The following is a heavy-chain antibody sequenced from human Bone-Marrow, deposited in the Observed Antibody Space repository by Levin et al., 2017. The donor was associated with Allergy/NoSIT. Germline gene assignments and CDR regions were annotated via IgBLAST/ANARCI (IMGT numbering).Heavy chain of an antibody. CDR1: GFTFSNAW. CDR2: IKSKTDGGTT. J-gene: IGHJ4*02. V-gene: IGHV3-15*01. Sequence: GESLKISCAASGFTFSNAWMSWVRQAPGKGLEWVGRIKSKTDGGTTDYAAPVKGRFTISRDDSKNTLYLQMNSLKTEDTAVYYCTTVNYYDSSGYYYVPPEYYFDYWGQGTLVTVSS. CDR3: TTVNYYDSSGYYYVPPEYYFDY. D-gene: IGHD3-22*01.